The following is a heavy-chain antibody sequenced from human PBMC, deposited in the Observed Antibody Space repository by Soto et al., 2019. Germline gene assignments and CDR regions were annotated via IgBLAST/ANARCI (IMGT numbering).Heavy chain of an antibody. V-gene: IGHV4-61*01. J-gene: IGHJ5*02. D-gene: IGHD4-17*01. CDR2: ISYSGST. Sequence: SETLSLTCTVSGGAVTTGSYYWSWIRQPPGKGLEWIGYISYSGSTNYIPSLKSRVTISVDTSKNQVSLNLISVTAADTAVYYCARGPPLDYGKDSGFDPWGQGILVTVSS. CDR3: ARGPPLDYGKDSGFDP. CDR1: GGAVTTGSYY.